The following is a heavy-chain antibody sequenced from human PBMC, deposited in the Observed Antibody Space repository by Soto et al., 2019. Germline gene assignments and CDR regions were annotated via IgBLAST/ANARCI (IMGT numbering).Heavy chain of an antibody. Sequence: GGSLRLSCAASGFTFSRYAMSWVRQAPGKGLEWVSTLSGSGESTYYADSVKGRFTISRDNSRNTLYLQMNRLRAEDTAVYFCTNCGGDNVDYWGQGTMVTVYS. CDR1: GFTFSRYA. J-gene: IGHJ4*02. V-gene: IGHV3-23*01. CDR3: TNCGGDNVDY. CDR2: LSGSGEST. D-gene: IGHD2-21*02.